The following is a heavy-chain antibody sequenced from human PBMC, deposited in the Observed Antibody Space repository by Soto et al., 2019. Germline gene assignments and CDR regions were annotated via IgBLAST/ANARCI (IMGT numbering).Heavy chain of an antibody. CDR3: ARPYGSSSLQTWYFDY. CDR2: INGDGSEE. D-gene: IGHD6-6*01. V-gene: IGHV3-7*01. CDR1: GFTFSTSW. Sequence: GGSLRLSCAASGFTFSTSWMNWVRQAPGKGLEWVANINGDGSEEYYVDSVRGRFTISRDNVKNSLFLQMSSLRAEDTAVYYCARPYGSSSLQTWYFDYWGQGALVNVSS. J-gene: IGHJ4*02.